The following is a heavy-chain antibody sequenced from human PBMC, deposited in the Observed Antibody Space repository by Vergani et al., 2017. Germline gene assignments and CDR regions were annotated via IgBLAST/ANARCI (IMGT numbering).Heavy chain of an antibody. Sequence: EVQLLESGGGLVQPGRSLRLSCAGSGFIFSDYGMTWVRQAPGKGLEWVSHIYSGDETYYADSVKGRVTISRDTSKNTLHLQINNLRVEDTAVYYCARGNYYGSGTYVDPWGQGTLVTVSS. V-gene: IGHV3-66*02. CDR2: IYSGDET. CDR3: ARGNYYGSGTYVDP. J-gene: IGHJ5*02. CDR1: GFIFSDYG. D-gene: IGHD3-10*01.